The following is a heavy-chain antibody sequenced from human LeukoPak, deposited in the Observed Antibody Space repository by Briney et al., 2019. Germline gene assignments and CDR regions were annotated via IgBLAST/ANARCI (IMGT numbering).Heavy chain of an antibody. D-gene: IGHD3-10*01. CDR1: GYTFTSYG. Sequence: GASVKVSCKASGYTFTSYGIGWVRQAPGQGLEWMGWISAYNGNTNYAQKLQGRVTMTTGTSTSTAYMELRSLRSDDTAVYYCARDRAMVRGVIIDFFDYWGQGTLVTVSS. CDR3: ARDRAMVRGVIIDFFDY. V-gene: IGHV1-18*01. CDR2: ISAYNGNT. J-gene: IGHJ4*02.